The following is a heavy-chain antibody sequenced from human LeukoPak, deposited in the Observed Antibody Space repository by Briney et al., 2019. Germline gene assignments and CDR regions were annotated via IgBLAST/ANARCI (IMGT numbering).Heavy chain of an antibody. Sequence: PGRSLRLSCAASGFTFSSYGMHWVRQAPGKGLEWVAVIWYDGSNKYYADSVKRRFTIHRDNSKTTLYLQMNSLRAEDTAVYYCARDLDDILTGYYYYYYGMDVWGQGTTVTVSS. CDR3: ARDLDDILTGYYYYYYGMDV. CDR1: GFTFSSYG. V-gene: IGHV3-33*01. D-gene: IGHD3-9*01. J-gene: IGHJ6*02. CDR2: IWYDGSNK.